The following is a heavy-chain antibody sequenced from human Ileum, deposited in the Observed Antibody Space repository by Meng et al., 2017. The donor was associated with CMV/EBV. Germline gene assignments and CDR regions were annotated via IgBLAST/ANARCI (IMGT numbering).Heavy chain of an antibody. CDR1: GASISTNNW. CDR2: IFHSGTT. Sequence: CAVSGASISTNNWWTWVRQPPGKGLEWIGRIFHSGTTNYNPSLESRVTISVDKSNNQFSLRVTSVTAADTAVYFCARQLTLAAAPLDYWGQGALVTVSS. CDR3: ARQLTLAAAPLDY. J-gene: IGHJ4*02. V-gene: IGHV4-4*01. D-gene: IGHD6-13*01.